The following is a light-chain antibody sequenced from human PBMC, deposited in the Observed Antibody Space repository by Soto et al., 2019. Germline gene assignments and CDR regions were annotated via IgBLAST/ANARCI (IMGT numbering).Light chain of an antibody. CDR2: KAS. V-gene: IGKV1-5*03. CDR3: QQYDSYPST. J-gene: IGKJ2*01. CDR1: QSISTW. Sequence: DIQMTQSPSTLPASVGDRVTITCRASQSISTWLAWYQQQPGKAPKLLIYKASSLQSGVPSRFSGSGSGTQFTLTINTLQPDDFATYYCQQYDSYPSTFGQGTKLEIK.